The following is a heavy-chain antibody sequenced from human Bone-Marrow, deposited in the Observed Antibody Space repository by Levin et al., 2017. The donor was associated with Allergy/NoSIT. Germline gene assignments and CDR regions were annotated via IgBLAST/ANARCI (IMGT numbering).Heavy chain of an antibody. Sequence: KISCKASGGTFSSYAISWVRQAPGQGLEWMGRIIPILGIANYAQKFQGRVTITADKSTSTAYMELSSLRSEDTAVYYCAGELLWFGELSYYYYMDVWGKGTTVTVSS. J-gene: IGHJ6*03. CDR1: GGTFSSYA. V-gene: IGHV1-69*04. CDR2: IIPILGIA. CDR3: AGELLWFGELSYYYYMDV. D-gene: IGHD3-10*01.